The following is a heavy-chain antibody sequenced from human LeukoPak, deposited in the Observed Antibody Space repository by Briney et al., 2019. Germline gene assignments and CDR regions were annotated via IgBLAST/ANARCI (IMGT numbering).Heavy chain of an antibody. Sequence: KPSQTLSLTCTVSGGSISSGGYYWSWIRHHPGKGLECIGYIYYSGSTYYNPSLKSRVTISVDTSKNQFSLKLSSVTAADTAVYYCARGDYDYVWGSSRGFNQIWGQGTMVTVSS. D-gene: IGHD3-16*01. CDR1: GGSISSGGYY. CDR3: ARGDYDYVWGSSRGFNQI. CDR2: IYYSGST. J-gene: IGHJ3*02. V-gene: IGHV4-31*03.